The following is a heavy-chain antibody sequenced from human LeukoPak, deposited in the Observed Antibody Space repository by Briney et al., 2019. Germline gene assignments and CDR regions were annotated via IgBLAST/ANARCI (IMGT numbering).Heavy chain of an antibody. CDR1: GFTFSSYA. Sequence: SGGSLRLSCAASGFTFSSYAMSWVRQAPGKGLEWVSAISGSGGSTYYADSVKGRFTISRDNSKNTLYLQMNSLRAEDTAVYYCARDWVFRYDILTGPFDYWGQGTLVTVSS. D-gene: IGHD3-9*01. CDR2: ISGSGGST. J-gene: IGHJ4*02. CDR3: ARDWVFRYDILTGPFDY. V-gene: IGHV3-23*01.